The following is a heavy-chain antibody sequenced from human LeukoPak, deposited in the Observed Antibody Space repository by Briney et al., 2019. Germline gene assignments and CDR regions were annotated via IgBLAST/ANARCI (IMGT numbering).Heavy chain of an antibody. D-gene: IGHD6-6*01. Sequence: SETLSLTCTVSGGSISSGSYYWSWIRQPAGKGLEWIGRIYTTGSTNYNPSLKSRVTISVDTSKNQFSLKLSSVTAADTAVYYCARESVGLGIAARPYGTIFDYWGQGTLVTVSS. CDR3: ARESVGLGIAARPYGTIFDY. CDR2: IYTTGST. CDR1: GGSISSGSYY. V-gene: IGHV4-61*02. J-gene: IGHJ4*02.